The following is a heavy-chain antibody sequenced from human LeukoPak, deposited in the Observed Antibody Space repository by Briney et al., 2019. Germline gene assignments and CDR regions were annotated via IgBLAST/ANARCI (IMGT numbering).Heavy chain of an antibody. Sequence: PSETLSLTCTVSGGSISSGSYYWSWIRQPAGKGLEWIGRIYTSGSTNYNPSLKSRVTISVDTSKNQFPLKLSSVTAADTAVYYCARDDVDADAFDIWGQGTMVTVSS. V-gene: IGHV4-61*02. CDR2: IYTSGST. CDR1: GGSISSGSYY. CDR3: ARDDVDADAFDI. D-gene: IGHD2-21*01. J-gene: IGHJ3*02.